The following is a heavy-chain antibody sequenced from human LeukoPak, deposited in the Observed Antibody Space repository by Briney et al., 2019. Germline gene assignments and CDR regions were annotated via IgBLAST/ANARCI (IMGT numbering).Heavy chain of an antibody. CDR3: PPYSSCGYGCYGWFDS. V-gene: IGHV3-15*01. Sequence: PAGTLSLSCAASGFTFTTAALAWVRHAPGKGTEWVGRIRSRTEGATTDYAASVRGRFTILRDDLDNKVHLQMNSLKTEDSALYYCPPYSSCGYGCYGWFDSWGLGTLVTVSS. J-gene: IGHJ5*01. D-gene: IGHD2-2*01. CDR2: IRSRTEGATT. CDR1: GFTFTTAA.